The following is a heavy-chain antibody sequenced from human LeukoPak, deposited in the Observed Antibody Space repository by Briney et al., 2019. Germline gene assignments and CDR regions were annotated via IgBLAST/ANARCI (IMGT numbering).Heavy chain of an antibody. Sequence: GGSLRLSCAASGFTFSSYWMTWVRQAPGKGLEWVANIKQDGSEMYYVDSVKGRLTISRDNAKNSLYLQMNSLRAEDTAVYYCARDQGVDYDSWTGYPLFGYWGEGTLVTVSS. V-gene: IGHV3-7*05. D-gene: IGHD3-3*01. CDR2: IKQDGSEM. CDR3: ARDQGVDYDSWTGYPLFGY. J-gene: IGHJ4*02. CDR1: GFTFSSYW.